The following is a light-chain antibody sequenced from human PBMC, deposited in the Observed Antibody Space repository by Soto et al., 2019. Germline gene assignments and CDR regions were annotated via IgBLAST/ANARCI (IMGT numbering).Light chain of an antibody. J-gene: IGKJ5*01. V-gene: IGKV1-5*03. CDR3: QQSYSTPIT. Sequence: DIQMTQSPSTLSGSVGDRVTITCRASQTISSWLAWYQQKPGKAPKLLIYKASTLKSGAPSRFSGSGSGTDFTLTISSLQPEDFATYYCQQSYSTPITFGQGTRLEIK. CDR1: QTISSW. CDR2: KAS.